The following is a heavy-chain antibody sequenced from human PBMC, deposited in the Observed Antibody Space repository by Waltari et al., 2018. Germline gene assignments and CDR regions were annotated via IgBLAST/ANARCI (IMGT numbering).Heavy chain of an antibody. J-gene: IGHJ3*02. CDR2: MNPNSGNT. CDR3: ARGRVVVGRHYAFDI. CDR1: GYTFPSNA. V-gene: IGHV1-8*03. Sequence: QVQLVQSGAEVKTPGASVKVYCKDSGYTFPSNALNWVRQATGQGLEWMGWMNPNSGNTGYAQKFQGRVTITRNTSISTAYMELSSLRSEDTAVYYCARGRVVVGRHYAFDIWGQGTMVTVSS. D-gene: IGHD3-22*01.